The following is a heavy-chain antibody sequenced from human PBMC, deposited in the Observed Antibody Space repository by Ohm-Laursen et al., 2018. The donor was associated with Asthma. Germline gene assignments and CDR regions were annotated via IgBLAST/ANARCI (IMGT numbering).Heavy chain of an antibody. Sequence: TLSLTCTVSGGSISGGGYYWSWIRQHPGKGLEWIGYIYYSGSTYYNPSLKSRVTISVDTSKNQFSLKLSSVTAADTAVYYCASAAPAGYSGYDRFDYWGQGTLVTVSS. D-gene: IGHD5-12*01. CDR2: IYYSGST. CDR1: GGSISGGGYY. CDR3: ASAAPAGYSGYDRFDY. J-gene: IGHJ4*02. V-gene: IGHV4-31*03.